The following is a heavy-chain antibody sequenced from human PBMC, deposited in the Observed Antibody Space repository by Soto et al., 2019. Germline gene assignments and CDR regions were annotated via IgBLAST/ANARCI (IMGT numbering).Heavy chain of an antibody. CDR1: GFTFSSYA. J-gene: IGHJ4*02. V-gene: IGHV3-23*01. CDR3: AKDLPGSSGYGPYNDY. Sequence: SLRLSCAASGFTFSSYAMSWVRQAPGKGLEWVSAISGSGGSTYYADSVKGRFTISRDNSKNTLYLQMNSLRAEDTAVYYCAKDLPGSSGYGPYNDYWGQGTLVTVSS. CDR2: ISGSGGST. D-gene: IGHD3-22*01.